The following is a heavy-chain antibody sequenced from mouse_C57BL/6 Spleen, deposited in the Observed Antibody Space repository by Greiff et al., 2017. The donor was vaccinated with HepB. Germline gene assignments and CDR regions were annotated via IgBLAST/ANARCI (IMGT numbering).Heavy chain of an antibody. CDR1: GYTFTSYW. D-gene: IGHD1-1*01. CDR3: ARYYGSSYVWFAY. Sequence: VQLQQPGAELVKPGASVKLSCKASGYTFTSYWLHWVKQRPGQGLEWIGMIHPNSGSTNSNEKFKSKATLTVDKSSSTAYMQLSSLTSEDSAVYYGARYYGSSYVWFAYWGQGTLVTVSA. J-gene: IGHJ3*01. V-gene: IGHV1-64*01. CDR2: IHPNSGST.